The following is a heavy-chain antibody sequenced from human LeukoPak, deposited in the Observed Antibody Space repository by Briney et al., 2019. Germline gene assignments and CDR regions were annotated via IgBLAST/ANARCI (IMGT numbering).Heavy chain of an antibody. CDR3: AKVRYFDWLPTWYYFDY. D-gene: IGHD3-9*01. CDR2: ISGSGGST. V-gene: IGHV3-23*01. Sequence: GGSLRLSCAASGFTFSSYAMSWVRQAPGKGLEWVSAISGSGGSTYYADSVKGRFTISRDNSKNTLYLQMNSLRAEDTAVYYCAKVRYFDWLPTWYYFDYWGQGTLVTVSS. J-gene: IGHJ4*02. CDR1: GFTFSSYA.